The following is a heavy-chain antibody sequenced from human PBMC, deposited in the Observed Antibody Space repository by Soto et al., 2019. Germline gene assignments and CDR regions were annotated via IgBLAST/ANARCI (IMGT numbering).Heavy chain of an antibody. CDR3: AREGGYSYGYGYYGMDV. J-gene: IGHJ6*01. CDR1: GGTFSSYA. V-gene: IGHV1-69*12. D-gene: IGHD5-18*01. CDR2: IIPIFGTA. Sequence: QVQLVQSGAEVKKPGSSVKVSCKASGGTFSSYAISWVRQAPGQVLEWLGGIIPIFGTANYAKKFQGRVTIAADDSTSTAYMELRSLRSEDTAVYYCAREGGYSYGYGYYGMDVGVQGTTVTVSS.